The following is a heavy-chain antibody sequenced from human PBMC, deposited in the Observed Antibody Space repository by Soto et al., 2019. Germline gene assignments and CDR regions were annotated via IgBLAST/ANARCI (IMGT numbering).Heavy chain of an antibody. V-gene: IGHV2-5*02. J-gene: IGHJ4*02. CDR3: AHFTNYYDSSGYYLYYFEY. Sequence: TLLNPTQTLTLTCTFSGFSLSTSGVGVGWIRQPPGKALEWLSLIFWDDDKRYSPSLKSRITVTKDTSKNEVGLTMTSMDPVDTATYYCAHFTNYYDSSGYYLYYFEYWGQGTPVTVSS. D-gene: IGHD3-22*01. CDR2: IFWDDDK. CDR1: GFSLSTSGVG.